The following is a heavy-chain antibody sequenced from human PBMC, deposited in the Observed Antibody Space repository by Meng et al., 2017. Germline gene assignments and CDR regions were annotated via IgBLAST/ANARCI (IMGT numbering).Heavy chain of an antibody. J-gene: IGHJ4*02. CDR2: INHSGST. V-gene: IGHV4-34*01. CDR1: GGSFSGYY. D-gene: IGHD5-18*01. Sequence: VRLQQWGAGLLKLSETLSLTCAGYGGSFSGYYWSWIRQPPGKGLEWIGEINHSGSTNYNPSLKSRVTISVDTSKNQFSLKLSSVTAADTAVYYCASSGYSYGYRFDYWGQGTLVTVSS. CDR3: ASSGYSYGYRFDY.